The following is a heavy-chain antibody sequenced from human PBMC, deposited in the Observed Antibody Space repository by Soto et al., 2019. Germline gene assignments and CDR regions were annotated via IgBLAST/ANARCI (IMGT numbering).Heavy chain of an antibody. CDR3: ARDALGSWEGAFDI. V-gene: IGHV3-33*01. J-gene: IGHJ3*02. Sequence: QVQLVESGGGVVQPGRSLRLSCAASGFTFSSYGMHWVRQAPGKGLEWVAVIWYDGSNKYYADSVKGRFTISRDNSKKTLYLQMNSLRAEDTAVYYCARDALGSWEGAFDIWGQGTMVTVSS. CDR2: IWYDGSNK. D-gene: IGHD1-26*01. CDR1: GFTFSSYG.